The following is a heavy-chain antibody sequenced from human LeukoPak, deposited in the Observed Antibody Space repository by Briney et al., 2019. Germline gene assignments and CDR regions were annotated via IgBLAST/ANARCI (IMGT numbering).Heavy chain of an antibody. CDR2: IIPILGIA. D-gene: IGHD3-3*01. CDR3: ARDPRITIFGVVISGWFDP. J-gene: IGHJ5*02. V-gene: IGHV1-69*04. Sequence: GSSVKVSCKASGGTFSSYAISWVRQAPGQGLEWMGRIIPILGIANYAQKFQGRVTITADKSTSTAYMELSSLRSEDTAVYYCARDPRITIFGVVISGWFDPWGQGTLVTVSS. CDR1: GGTFSSYA.